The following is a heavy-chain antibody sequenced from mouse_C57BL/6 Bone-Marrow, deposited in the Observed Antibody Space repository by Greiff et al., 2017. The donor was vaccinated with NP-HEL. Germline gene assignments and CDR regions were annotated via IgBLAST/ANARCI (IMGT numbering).Heavy chain of an antibody. D-gene: IGHD1-1*01. V-gene: IGHV2-9-1*01. CDR2: IWTGGGT. CDR1: GFSLTSYA. CDR3: ARNYYYGSSYAMDY. J-gene: IGHJ4*01. Sequence: VKLVESGPGLVAPSQSLSITCTVSGFSLTSYAISWVRQPPGKGLEWLGVIWTGGGTNYNSALKSRLSISKDNSKSQVFLKMNSLQTDDTARYYCARNYYYGSSYAMDYWGQGTSVTVSS.